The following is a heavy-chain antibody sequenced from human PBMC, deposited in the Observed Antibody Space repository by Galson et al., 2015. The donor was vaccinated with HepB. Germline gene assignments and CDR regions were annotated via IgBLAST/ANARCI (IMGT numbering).Heavy chain of an antibody. CDR1: GFGFTSYA. J-gene: IGHJ4*02. Sequence: SLRLSCAASGFGFTSYAMSWVRQAPGKGLEWVSTITGSGGSTYYADSVKGRFTISRDNSKNTLYLQMNSLRAEDTALYYCAKADRDGYNYGGFYFDYWGQGTLVTVSS. CDR3: AKADRDGYNYGGFYFDY. CDR2: ITGSGGST. D-gene: IGHD5-24*01. V-gene: IGHV3-23*01.